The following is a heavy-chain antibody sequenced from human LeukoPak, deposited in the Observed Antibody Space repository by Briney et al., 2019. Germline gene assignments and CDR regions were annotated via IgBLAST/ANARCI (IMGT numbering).Heavy chain of an antibody. Sequence: GGSLRLSCTASGFPFSDYAMNWVRQAPGEGLEWVAGVSDSGSTTYSADSVKGRFTISRGDSKNTLYLHMNSLRVDDTAIYYCGRGSRETTMFYYYMDVWGKGTTVIVSS. D-gene: IGHD3-10*01. CDR3: GRGSRETTMFYYYMDV. J-gene: IGHJ6*03. CDR1: GFPFSDYA. V-gene: IGHV3-23*01. CDR2: VSDSGSTT.